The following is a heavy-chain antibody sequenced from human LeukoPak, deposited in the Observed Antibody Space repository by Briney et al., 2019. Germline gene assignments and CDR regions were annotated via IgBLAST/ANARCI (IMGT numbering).Heavy chain of an antibody. Sequence: SETLSLTCTVSGVSISSSSYDWGWIRQPPGKGLEWIGSMYYSGSTYYNPSLKSRVTISVDTSKNQFSLKLSSVTAADTAVYYCARYYYDSSGYDYWGQGTLVTVSS. CDR1: GVSISSSSYD. V-gene: IGHV4-39*01. D-gene: IGHD3-22*01. CDR2: MYYSGST. J-gene: IGHJ4*02. CDR3: ARYYYDSSGYDY.